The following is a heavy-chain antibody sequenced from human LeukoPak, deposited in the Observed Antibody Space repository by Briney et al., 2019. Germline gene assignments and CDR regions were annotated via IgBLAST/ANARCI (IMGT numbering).Heavy chain of an antibody. CDR3: ARDLKQWLDDAFDI. V-gene: IGHV3-48*03. CDR1: GFTFSSYE. J-gene: IGHJ3*02. CDR2: ISSSGSTI. D-gene: IGHD6-19*01. Sequence: GGSLRLSCAASGFTFSSYEMNWVRQAPGKGLEWVSYISSSGSTIYYADSVKGRFIISRDNAKNSLYLQMNSLRAEDTAVYYCARDLKQWLDDAFDIWGQGTMVTVSS.